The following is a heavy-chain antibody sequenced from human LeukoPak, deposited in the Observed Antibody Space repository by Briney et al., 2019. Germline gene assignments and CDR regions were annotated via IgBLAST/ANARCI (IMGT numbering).Heavy chain of an antibody. D-gene: IGHD3-22*01. CDR3: ARRHYYDSSGYDY. Sequence: ASVKVSCKAFGYTFTSYGISWVRQAPGQGLEWMGWISAYNGNTDYAQKLQGRVTMTTDTSTSTAYMELRRLRSDDTAVYCCARRHYYDSSGYDYWGQGTLVTV. CDR1: GYTFTSYG. CDR2: ISAYNGNT. V-gene: IGHV1-18*01. J-gene: IGHJ4*02.